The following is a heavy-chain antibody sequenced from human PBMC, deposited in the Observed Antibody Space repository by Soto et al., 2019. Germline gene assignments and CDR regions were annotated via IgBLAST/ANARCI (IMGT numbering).Heavy chain of an antibody. CDR2: IYYSGSP. D-gene: IGHD5-18*01. Sequence: PSETLSLTCTVSGGSISSSSYYWGWIRQPPGKRMEWIGNIYYSGSPDYNQSLKSRVTISVDTSKNQFSLKLSSVSAADTAVYFCARLGYSYGYRFQDYWGQGTLVTVSS. CDR1: GGSISSSSYY. V-gene: IGHV4-39*01. CDR3: ARLGYSYGYRFQDY. J-gene: IGHJ4*02.